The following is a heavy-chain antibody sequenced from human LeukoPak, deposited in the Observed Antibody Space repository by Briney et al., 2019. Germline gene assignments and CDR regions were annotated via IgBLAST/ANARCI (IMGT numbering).Heavy chain of an antibody. Sequence: PSETLSLTCIVSGYSISSGYYWGWIRQPPGKGREWIGSIYHSGSTNYNPSPKGRVTISVDTSKNQFSLKLSSVTAADTAVYYCARDIHVPRIREPYFDIWGEGTLVTVSS. D-gene: IGHD1-14*01. J-gene: IGHJ3*02. CDR2: IYHSGST. CDR3: ARDIHVPRIREPYFDI. CDR1: GYSISSGYY. V-gene: IGHV4-38-2*02.